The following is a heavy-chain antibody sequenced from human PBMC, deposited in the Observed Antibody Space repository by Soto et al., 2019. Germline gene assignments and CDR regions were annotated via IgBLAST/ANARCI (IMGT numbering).Heavy chain of an antibody. Sequence: ASVKVSCKASGYTFTDYYVHWVRQAPGQGLEWMGWINPNSGATNYAQKFQGWVTLTRDTSVSTAYMELNRLKSDDTAVFFCARGVSGWSPFDLWGQGTLVTVSS. D-gene: IGHD6-19*01. CDR1: GYTFTDYY. V-gene: IGHV1-2*04. J-gene: IGHJ4*02. CDR3: ARGVSGWSPFDL. CDR2: INPNSGAT.